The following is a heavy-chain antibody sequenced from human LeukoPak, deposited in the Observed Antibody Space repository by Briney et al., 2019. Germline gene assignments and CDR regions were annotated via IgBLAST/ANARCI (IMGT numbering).Heavy chain of an antibody. D-gene: IGHD6-13*01. V-gene: IGHV4-34*01. CDR1: GGSFSGYY. J-gene: IGHJ5*02. CDR3: ARVYSSSWYAIAWFDP. CDR2: INHSGST. Sequence: PSETLSPTCAVYGGSFSGYYWSWIRQPPGKGLEWIGEINHSGSTNYNPSLKSRVAISVDTSKNQFSLKLSSVTAADTAVYYCARVYSSSWYAIAWFDPWGQGTLVTVSS.